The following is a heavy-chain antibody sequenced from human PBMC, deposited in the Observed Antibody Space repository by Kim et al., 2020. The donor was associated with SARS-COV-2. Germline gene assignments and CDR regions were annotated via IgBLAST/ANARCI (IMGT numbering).Heavy chain of an antibody. CDR3: AREIRITMIVVDESFLNWFDP. CDR2: INPNIGGT. V-gene: IGHV1-2*02. Sequence: ASVKVSCKASGYTFTGYYMHWVRQAPGQGLEWMGWINPNIGGTNYAQKFQGRVTMTRDTSISTAYMELSRLRSDDTAVYYCAREIRITMIVVDESFLNWFDPWGQGTLVTVSS. CDR1: GYTFTGYY. J-gene: IGHJ5*02. D-gene: IGHD3-22*01.